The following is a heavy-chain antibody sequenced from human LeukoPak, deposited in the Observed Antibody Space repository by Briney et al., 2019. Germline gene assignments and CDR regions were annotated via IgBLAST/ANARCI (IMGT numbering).Heavy chain of an antibody. CDR2: ISSSSSYI. J-gene: IGHJ4*02. CDR3: ARGDYDILTGLYYFDY. V-gene: IGHV3-21*01. CDR1: GFTFSSYS. D-gene: IGHD3-9*01. Sequence: GGSLRLSCAASGFTFSSYSMNWVRQAPGKGLEWVSSISSSSSYIYCADSVKGRFTISRDNAKNSLYLQMNSLRAEDTAVYYCARGDYDILTGLYYFDYWGQGTLVTVSS.